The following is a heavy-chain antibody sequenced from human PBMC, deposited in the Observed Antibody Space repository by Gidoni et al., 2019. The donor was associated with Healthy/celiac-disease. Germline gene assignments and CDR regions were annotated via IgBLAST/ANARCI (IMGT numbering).Heavy chain of an antibody. CDR2: ISGSGGST. CDR3: AKEGCSSTSCYVIYYYYYYMDV. J-gene: IGHJ6*03. CDR1: GFPFSSYA. V-gene: IGHV3-23*01. D-gene: IGHD2-2*01. Sequence: EVQLLESGGGLVQPGGSLRLSCAASGFPFSSYAMSWVRQAPGKGLEWVSAISGSGGSTYYADSVKGRFTSSRDNSKNTLYLQMNSLRAEDTAVYYCAKEGCSSTSCYVIYYYYYYMDVWGKGTTVTVSS.